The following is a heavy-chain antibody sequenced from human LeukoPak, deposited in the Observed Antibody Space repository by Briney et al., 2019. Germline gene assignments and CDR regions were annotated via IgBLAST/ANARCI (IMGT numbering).Heavy chain of an antibody. CDR3: AKILSAYYDFWSGYVGT. J-gene: IGHJ4*02. CDR1: GFTFSSYA. D-gene: IGHD3-3*01. V-gene: IGHV3-23*01. CDR2: ISGSGGST. Sequence: GGSLRLSCAASGFTFSSYAMSWVRQAPGKGLEWVSAISGSGGSTYYADSVKGWFTISRDNSKNTLYLQMNSLRAEDTAVYYCAKILSAYYDFWSGYVGTWGQGTLVTVSS.